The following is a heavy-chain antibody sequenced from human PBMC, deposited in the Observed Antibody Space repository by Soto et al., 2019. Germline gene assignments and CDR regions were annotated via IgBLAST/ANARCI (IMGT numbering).Heavy chain of an antibody. CDR2: IISSSSTI. CDR3: ARDRPADY. V-gene: IGHV3-48*02. Sequence: EVQLVESGGGLVQPGGSLRLSCAASGFTFSAYSMNWVRQAPGKGLEWVSYIISSSSTIYYADSVKGRFTISRDNAKNSVYLQMNSLRDEDTAVYYCARDRPADYWGHGTLVTVSS. CDR1: GFTFSAYS. J-gene: IGHJ4*01.